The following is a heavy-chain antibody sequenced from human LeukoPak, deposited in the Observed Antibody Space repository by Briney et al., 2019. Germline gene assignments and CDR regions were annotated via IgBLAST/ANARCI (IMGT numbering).Heavy chain of an antibody. V-gene: IGHV3-30*04. Sequence: GGSLRLSCAASGFTFSSYAMHWVRRAPGKWLECVAVISYDGSNKYYADSVKGRSTISRDNSKNTLYLQMNSLRAEDTAVYYCARDWGTYYYDSSGQSPAFQHWGQGTLVTVSS. CDR3: ARDWGTYYYDSSGQSPAFQH. D-gene: IGHD3-22*01. J-gene: IGHJ1*01. CDR1: GFTFSSYA. CDR2: ISYDGSNK.